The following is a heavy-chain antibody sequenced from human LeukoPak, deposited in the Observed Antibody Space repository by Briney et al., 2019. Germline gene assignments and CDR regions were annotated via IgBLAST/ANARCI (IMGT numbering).Heavy chain of an antibody. J-gene: IGHJ4*02. CDR2: ISYDGTNK. V-gene: IGHV3-30*04. Sequence: PGRSLRLSCALSGFTFSSYSIHCVRRAPGKGLEWVAVISYDGTNKYYADSVKGRFTISRDNSKNTLYLQMNSLSPDDTALYYGATLKAIQLWFMVSFNYWGQGALVTVSS. CDR3: ATLKAIQLWFMVSFNY. D-gene: IGHD3-10*01. CDR1: GFTFSSYS.